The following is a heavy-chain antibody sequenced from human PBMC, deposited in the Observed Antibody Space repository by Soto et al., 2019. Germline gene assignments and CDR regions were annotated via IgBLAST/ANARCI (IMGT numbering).Heavy chain of an antibody. V-gene: IGHV3-74*01. CDR3: ARDTYYYDSSNNFSAAAFDI. CDR2: ISNDGSST. J-gene: IGHJ3*02. D-gene: IGHD3-22*01. Sequence: EVQLVESGGGLVQPGGSLRLSCAASGFTSSSYWIHWVRQAPGKGLVWVSRISNDGSSTNYADSVKGRFTISRDNAKNTMYMHINSMRAEDTDVYYCARDTYYYDSSNNFSAAAFDIWGHGTMVTVSS. CDR1: GFTSSSYW.